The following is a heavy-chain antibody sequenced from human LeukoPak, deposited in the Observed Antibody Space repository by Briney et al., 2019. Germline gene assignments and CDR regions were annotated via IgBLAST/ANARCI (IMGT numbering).Heavy chain of an antibody. J-gene: IGHJ4*02. V-gene: IGHV5-51*01. CDR3: ARRAYCGGDCYYFDY. CDR1: GYRFTSYW. CDR2: IYPGDFDT. Sequence: GVSLKISCKGSGYRFTSYWIGWVRQMPGNGLEWMGIIYPGDFDTRYSPSFQGQVTISADKSISTAYLQWSSLKASDTAMYYCARRAYCGGDCYYFDYWGQGTLVTVSS. D-gene: IGHD2-21*02.